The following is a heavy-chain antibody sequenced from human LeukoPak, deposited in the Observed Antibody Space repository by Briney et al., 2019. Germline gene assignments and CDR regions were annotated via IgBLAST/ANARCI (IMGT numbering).Heavy chain of an antibody. CDR3: AKDRDTAMEIDY. J-gene: IGHJ4*02. CDR1: GFTFSNYG. Sequence: GGSLRLSCAASGFTFSNYGMHWVRQAPGKGLEWVAVIWYDGSNKYYADSVKGRFTISRDNSKNTLYLQMKSLRAEDTVVYYCAKDRDTAMEIDYWGQGTLVTVSS. CDR2: IWYDGSNK. V-gene: IGHV3-33*06. D-gene: IGHD5-18*01.